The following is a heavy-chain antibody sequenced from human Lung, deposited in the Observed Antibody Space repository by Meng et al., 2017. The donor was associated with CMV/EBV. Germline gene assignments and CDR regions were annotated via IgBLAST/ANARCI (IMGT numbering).Heavy chain of an antibody. V-gene: IGHV1-18*01. CDR2: ISAYNGNT. CDR3: ARDLNWFDP. Sequence: ASFMVSCKASGYSFTSYGISWVRQDPGQGLEWMGWISAYNGNTNYAQKLQGRVTMTTDTSTSTAYMELRSLRSDDTAVYYLARDLNWFDPWGQGTLVTVSS. J-gene: IGHJ5*02. CDR1: GYSFTSYG.